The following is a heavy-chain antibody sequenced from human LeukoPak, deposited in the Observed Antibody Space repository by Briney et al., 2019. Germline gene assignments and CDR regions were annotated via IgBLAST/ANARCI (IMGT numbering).Heavy chain of an antibody. J-gene: IGHJ4*02. CDR1: GFTFSSYA. CDR2: ISGSGGST. D-gene: IGHD3-3*01. V-gene: IGHV3-23*01. CDR3: AKDLDYDFWSGYLDY. Sequence: PGGSLRLSCAASGFTFSSYAMSWVRQAPGKGLEWVSAISGSGGSTYYADSVKGRFTISRDNSKNTLYLQMNSLRAEDTAVYYCAKDLDYDFWSGYLDYWGQGTLVTVSS.